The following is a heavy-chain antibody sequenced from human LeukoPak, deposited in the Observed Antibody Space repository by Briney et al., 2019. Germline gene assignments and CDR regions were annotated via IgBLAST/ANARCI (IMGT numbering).Heavy chain of an antibody. Sequence: GGSLRLSCAASGFTFSDYYMGWIRQAPGKGLEWVSYISSTSSYANYADSVKGRFTISRDNAKNSLHLQMNSLRAEDTAVYYCARSYGGLAGGMWGQGTLVTVS. J-gene: IGHJ4*02. D-gene: IGHD1-26*01. CDR3: ARSYGGLAGGM. V-gene: IGHV3-11*03. CDR2: ISSTSSYA. CDR1: GFTFSDYY.